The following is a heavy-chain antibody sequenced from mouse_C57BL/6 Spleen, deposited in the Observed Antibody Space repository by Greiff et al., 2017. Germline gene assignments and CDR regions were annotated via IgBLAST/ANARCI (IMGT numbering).Heavy chain of an antibody. CDR2: ISDGGSYT. V-gene: IGHV5-4*01. CDR1: GFTFSSYA. CDR3: ARDRGITKYFDV. D-gene: IGHD2-4*01. J-gene: IGHJ1*03. Sequence: EVKLMESGGGLVKPGGSLKLSCAASGFTFSSYAMSWVRQTPEKRLEWVATISDGGSYTYYPDNVKGRFTISRDNAKNNLYLQMSHLKSEDTAMYYCARDRGITKYFDVWGTGTTVTVSS.